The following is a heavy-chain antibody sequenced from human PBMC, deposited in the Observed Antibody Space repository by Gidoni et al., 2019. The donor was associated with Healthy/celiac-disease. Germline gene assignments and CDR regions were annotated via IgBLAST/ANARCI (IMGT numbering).Heavy chain of an antibody. V-gene: IGHV4-34*01. J-gene: IGHJ3*02. Sequence: QVQLQQWGAGLLKPSETLSLTCAVYGGSFSGYYWSWIRQPPGKGLEWIGEINHSGSTNYNPSLKRRVTISVDTSKNQFSLKLSSVTAADTAVYYCARQPRGYSSSWRPGAFDIWGQGTMVTVSS. CDR2: INHSGST. CDR3: ARQPRGYSSSWRPGAFDI. CDR1: GGSFSGYY. D-gene: IGHD6-13*01.